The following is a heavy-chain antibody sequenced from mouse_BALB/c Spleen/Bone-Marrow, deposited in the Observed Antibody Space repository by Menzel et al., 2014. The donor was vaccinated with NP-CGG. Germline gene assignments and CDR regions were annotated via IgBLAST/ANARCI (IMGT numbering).Heavy chain of an antibody. D-gene: IGHD2-3*01. CDR2: IDPENGDT. CDR1: GFNIKDYY. CDR3: NGGYYEAWFAY. Sequence: EVKVEESGAELVRSGASVKLSCTASGFNIKDYYMHWVKQRPEQGLEWIGWIDPENGDTEYAPKFQGKATMTADTSSNTAYLQLSSLTSEDTAVYYCNGGYYEAWFAYWGQGTLVTVSA. J-gene: IGHJ3*01. V-gene: IGHV14-4*02.